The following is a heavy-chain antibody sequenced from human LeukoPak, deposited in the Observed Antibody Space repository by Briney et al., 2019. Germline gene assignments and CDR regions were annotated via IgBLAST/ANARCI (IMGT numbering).Heavy chain of an antibody. CDR3: AKDRVAGAVLWFGELLPDY. J-gene: IGHJ4*02. D-gene: IGHD3-10*01. Sequence: GGSLRLSCAASGFTFSSYAMSWVRQAPGKGLEWVSAISGSGGSTYYADSVKGRFTISRDNSKNTLYLQMNSLRAEDTAVYYCAKDRVAGAVLWFGELLPDYWGQGTLVTVSS. CDR2: ISGSGGST. V-gene: IGHV3-23*01. CDR1: GFTFSSYA.